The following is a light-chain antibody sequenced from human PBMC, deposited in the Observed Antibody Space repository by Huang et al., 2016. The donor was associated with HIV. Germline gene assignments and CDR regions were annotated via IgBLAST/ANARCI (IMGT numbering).Light chain of an antibody. J-gene: IGKJ1*01. Sequence: IRITQSPSSLSASTGDRVTIACRASQDISNFLAWFQQKPGRAPELLMYAASTLQPGGPSRFSGNGSATDFTLTIACLQSEDFATYYCQQYDSYPWTFGQGTQVEV. CDR2: AAS. CDR1: QDISNF. CDR3: QQYDSYPWT. V-gene: IGKV1-8*01.